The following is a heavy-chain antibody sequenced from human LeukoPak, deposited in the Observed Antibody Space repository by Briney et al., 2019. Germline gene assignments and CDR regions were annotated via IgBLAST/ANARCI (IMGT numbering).Heavy chain of an antibody. CDR1: GGTFSSYA. CDR3: ASGIYRGVEGTSDY. J-gene: IGHJ4*02. Sequence: GASVKVSCKASGGTFSSYAISWVRQAPGQGLEWMGWINVGNGDTKYSQNLQGRVTITRDTSASTAYMELSSLRSEDTAVYYCASGIYRGVEGTSDYWGQGTLVTVSS. V-gene: IGHV1-3*01. D-gene: IGHD1-26*01. CDR2: INVGNGDT.